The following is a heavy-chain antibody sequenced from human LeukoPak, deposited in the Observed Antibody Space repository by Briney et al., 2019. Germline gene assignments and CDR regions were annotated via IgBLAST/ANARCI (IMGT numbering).Heavy chain of an antibody. D-gene: IGHD2-15*01. CDR3: AREWWPDPCYFDY. CDR2: IYYSGNT. V-gene: IGHV4-59*12. Sequence: SETLSLTCTVSGGSISSYYWSRIRQPPGKGLEWIGYIYYSGNTNCNPSLESRVTISVDTSKNQFSLKLSSVTAADTAVYYCAREWWPDPCYFDYWGQGTLVTVSS. J-gene: IGHJ4*02. CDR1: GGSISSYY.